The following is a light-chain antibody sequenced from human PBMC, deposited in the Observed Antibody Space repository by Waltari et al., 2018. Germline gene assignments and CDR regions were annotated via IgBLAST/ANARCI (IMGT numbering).Light chain of an antibody. Sequence: DVVMTQSPLSLPVTTGEPASISCRSSESLLHSNGNTYLAWYLQKPGQSPQRLIYLGFTRAAGVPDRFSGSGSGTDFTLKISRVEAEDVGIYYGMQAIRTPRTFAQGTKVEIK. CDR2: LGF. V-gene: IGKV2-28*01. CDR1: ESLLHSNGNTY. CDR3: MQAIRTPRT. J-gene: IGKJ1*01.